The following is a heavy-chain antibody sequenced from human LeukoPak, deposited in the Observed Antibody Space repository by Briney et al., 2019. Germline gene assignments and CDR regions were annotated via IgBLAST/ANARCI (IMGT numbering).Heavy chain of an antibody. J-gene: IGHJ4*02. CDR2: INTNSGGT. Sequence: ASVKVSCTASGYTFTGFYMHWVRQAPGQGLEWMGWINTNSGGTNYAQKFQGRVTMPRDTPISTAYMELSRLRSDDTAAYYCARRPDTDMVSSFDYWGQGTLVTVSS. V-gene: IGHV1-2*02. CDR3: ARRPDTDMVSSFDY. CDR1: GYTFTGFY. D-gene: IGHD5-18*01.